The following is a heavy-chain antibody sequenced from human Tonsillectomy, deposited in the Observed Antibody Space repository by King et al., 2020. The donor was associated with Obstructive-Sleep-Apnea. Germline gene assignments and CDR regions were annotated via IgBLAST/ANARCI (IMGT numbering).Heavy chain of an antibody. Sequence: LQLVQSGGGLVQPGGSLRLSCAASGFTFSSYAMSWVRQAPGKGLEWVSPISGSGVSTYYADSVKGRFTISRDNSKNTLYVQMNSLRAEDTAIYYCARDQGSDNWFDPWGQGTLVTVSS. J-gene: IGHJ5*02. CDR2: ISGSGVST. CDR3: ARDQGSDNWFDP. V-gene: IGHV3-23*04. D-gene: IGHD6-19*01. CDR1: GFTFSSYA.